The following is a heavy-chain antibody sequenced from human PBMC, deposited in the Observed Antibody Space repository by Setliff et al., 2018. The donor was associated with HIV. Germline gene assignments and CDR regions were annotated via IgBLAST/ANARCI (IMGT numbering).Heavy chain of an antibody. CDR3: ASFFVTTVTNQDY. Sequence: TSETLSLTCAVSGYSIRSGYYWGWIRQPPGKGLEYIGSISHGSTYYTPSLDSRVTISLDTSNNQFSLKLTSVTAADTVMYYCASFFVTTVTNQDYWGQGTPVTVSS. CDR1: GYSIRSGYY. J-gene: IGHJ4*02. V-gene: IGHV4-38-2*01. D-gene: IGHD4-17*01. CDR2: ISHGST.